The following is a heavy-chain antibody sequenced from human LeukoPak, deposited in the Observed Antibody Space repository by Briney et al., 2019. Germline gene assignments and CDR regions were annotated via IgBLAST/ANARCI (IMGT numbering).Heavy chain of an antibody. CDR1: GGSLSGYY. Sequence: SETLSLTWAVYGGSLSGYYWSWSRQPPGKGLEWIGEINHSGSTNYNPSLKSRATISVDTSKNQFSLKLTAVTAADTAVYYCARGIYHFGSDCYFDLWGRGTLVTVSS. D-gene: IGHD3-10*01. J-gene: IGHJ2*01. CDR2: INHSGST. V-gene: IGHV4-34*01. CDR3: ARGIYHFGSDCYFDL.